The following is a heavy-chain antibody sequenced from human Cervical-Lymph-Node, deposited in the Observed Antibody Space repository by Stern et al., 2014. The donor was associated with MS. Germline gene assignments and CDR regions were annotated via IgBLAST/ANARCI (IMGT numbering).Heavy chain of an antibody. D-gene: IGHD6-19*01. CDR3: ARGAAVGF. Sequence: EVQLVESGGGLVQPGGSLRLSCAASGFTFSNYWMNWVRQAPGKGLYWVASVKQDGSEKYYVDSVKGRFTISRDNAKNSLYLQMNSLRVEDTAVYYCARGAAVGFWGQGTLVTVSS. CDR2: VKQDGSEK. J-gene: IGHJ4*02. CDR1: GFTFSNYW. V-gene: IGHV3-7*01.